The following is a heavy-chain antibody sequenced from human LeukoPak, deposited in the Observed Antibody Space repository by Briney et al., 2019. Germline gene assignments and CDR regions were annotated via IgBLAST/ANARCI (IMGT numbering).Heavy chain of an antibody. CDR3: ARGGGNYLFFCDRGRLDP. Sequence: SSETLSLTCAVNNGSFSNYYWTWIRRSPGKGLQWIGEISRSGTTNYNPSLKSRLTLSMDESKNHLSLTLTSVTAADTALYFCARGGGNYLFFCDRGRLDPWGQGTLVTVSS. D-gene: IGHD2-15*01. V-gene: IGHV4-34*01. J-gene: IGHJ5*02. CDR1: NGSFSNYY. CDR2: ISRSGTT.